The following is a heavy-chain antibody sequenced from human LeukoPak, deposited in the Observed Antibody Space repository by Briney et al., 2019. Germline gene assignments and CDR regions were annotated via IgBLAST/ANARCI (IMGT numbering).Heavy chain of an antibody. CDR3: ASYTSSSAHSN. J-gene: IGHJ4*02. CDR1: GLTFSTYA. Sequence: PGGSLRLSCAASGLTFSTYAISWVRQAPGRGLEWVSAISGGGAYTYSADSVKGRFTISGDYSKNTLYLQMNGLRAEDTAVYYCASYTSSSAHSNWGQGTLVTVSS. CDR2: ISGGGAYT. D-gene: IGHD6-6*01. V-gene: IGHV3-23*01.